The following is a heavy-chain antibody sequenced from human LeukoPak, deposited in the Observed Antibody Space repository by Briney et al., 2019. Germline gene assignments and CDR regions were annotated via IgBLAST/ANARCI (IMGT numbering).Heavy chain of an antibody. Sequence: ASVKVSCKASGYTFTSYGISWVRQAPGQGLEWMGWISAYNGSTNYAQKLQGRVTMTTDTSTSTAYMELRSLRSDDTAVYYCARIGRDTMVRGVRGALDYWGQGTLVTVSS. CDR1: GYTFTSYG. CDR2: ISAYNGST. CDR3: ARIGRDTMVRGVRGALDY. J-gene: IGHJ4*02. V-gene: IGHV1-18*01. D-gene: IGHD3-10*01.